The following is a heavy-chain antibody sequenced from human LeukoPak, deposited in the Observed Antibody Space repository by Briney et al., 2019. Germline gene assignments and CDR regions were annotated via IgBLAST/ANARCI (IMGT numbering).Heavy chain of an antibody. J-gene: IGHJ5*02. CDR3: ARRLRGYGRDWFDP. CDR2: INPSGGST. Sequence: ASVKVSFKSSGYTFTSYYMHWVRQAPGQGLEWVGIINPSGGSTSYARKFQGRVTMTRDTYTSTVYMELSSLRSEDTAVYYCARRLRGYGRDWFDPWGQGTLVTVSS. D-gene: IGHD6-25*01. CDR1: GYTFTSYY. V-gene: IGHV1-46*01.